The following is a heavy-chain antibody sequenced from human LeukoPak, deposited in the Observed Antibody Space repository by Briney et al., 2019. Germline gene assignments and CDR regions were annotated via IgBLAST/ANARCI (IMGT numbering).Heavy chain of an antibody. V-gene: IGHV3-21*01. CDR2: ISSSSSYI. D-gene: IGHD3-3*01. Sequence: GGSLRLSCAASGFTFSSYSMNWVRQAPGKGLEWVSSISSSSSYIYYADSVKGRFTISRDNAKNSLYLQMNSLRAEDTAVYYCARGDDFWSGYRLYYFDYWGQGTLVTVSS. J-gene: IGHJ4*02. CDR3: ARGDDFWSGYRLYYFDY. CDR1: GFTFSSYS.